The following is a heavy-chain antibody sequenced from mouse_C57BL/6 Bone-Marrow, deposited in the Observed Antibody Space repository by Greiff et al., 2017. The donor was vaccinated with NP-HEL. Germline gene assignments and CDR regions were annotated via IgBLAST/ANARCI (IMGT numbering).Heavy chain of an antibody. D-gene: IGHD3-3*01. J-gene: IGHJ2*01. Sequence: VQLQQSGPGLVKPSQSLSLTCSVTGYSITSGYYWNWIRQFPGNKLEWMGYISYDGSNNYNPSLKNRISITRDTSKNQFFLKLNSVTTEDTATYDCARGLGLDYWGQGTTLTVSS. CDR1: GYSITSGYY. V-gene: IGHV3-6*01. CDR3: ARGLGLDY. CDR2: ISYDGSN.